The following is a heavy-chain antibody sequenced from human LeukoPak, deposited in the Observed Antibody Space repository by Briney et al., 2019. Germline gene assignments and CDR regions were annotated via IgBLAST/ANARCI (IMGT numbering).Heavy chain of an antibody. CDR1: GYTLTELS. V-gene: IGHV1-24*01. CDR2: FDPEDGET. CDR3: ASSALVRGVIDY. D-gene: IGHD3-10*01. J-gene: IGHJ4*02. Sequence: ASVKVSCKVSGYTLTELSMHWVRQAPGKGLEWMGGFDPEDGETIYAQKFQGRVTMTEDTSTSTVYMELSSLRSEDTAVYYCASSALVRGVIDYWGQGTLVTVSS.